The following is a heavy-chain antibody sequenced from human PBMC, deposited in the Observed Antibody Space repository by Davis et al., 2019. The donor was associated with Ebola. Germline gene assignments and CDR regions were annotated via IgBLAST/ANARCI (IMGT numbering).Heavy chain of an antibody. V-gene: IGHV4-39*01. J-gene: IGHJ5*02. CDR2: IYYSGST. D-gene: IGHD3-3*01. CDR1: GGSISSSSYY. Sequence: SETLSLTCTVSGGSISSSSYYWSWIRQPPGKGLEWIGSIYYSGSTYYNPSLKSRVTISVDTSKNQFSLKLSSVTAADTAVYYCARLDYDFWSGYYTSNWFDPWGQGTLVTVSS. CDR3: ARLDYDFWSGYYTSNWFDP.